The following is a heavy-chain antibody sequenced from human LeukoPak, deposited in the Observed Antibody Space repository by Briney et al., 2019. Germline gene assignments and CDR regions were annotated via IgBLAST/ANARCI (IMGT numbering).Heavy chain of an antibody. CDR3: ARRFGLYDDAFDI. CDR2: INSDGGST. CDR1: GFTFSSYW. J-gene: IGHJ3*02. Sequence: SGGSLRLSCAASGFTFSSYWMHWVRQAPGKGLVWVSRINSDGGSTSYADSVKGRFTISRDNAKNTLYLQMNSLRAEDTAVYYCARRFGLYDDAFDIWGQGTMVTVSS. D-gene: IGHD3-10*01. V-gene: IGHV3-74*01.